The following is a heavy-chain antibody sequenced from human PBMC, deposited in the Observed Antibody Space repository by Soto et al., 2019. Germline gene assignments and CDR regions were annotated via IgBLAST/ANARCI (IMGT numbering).Heavy chain of an antibody. Sequence: PSETLSLTCTVSGGSISSSSYYWGWIRQPPGKGLEWIGSIYYSGSTYYNPSLKSRVTISVDTSKNQFSLKLSSVTAADTAVYYCARRPVVVPSNWFDPWGQGTLVTVSS. J-gene: IGHJ5*02. CDR3: ARRPVVVPSNWFDP. V-gene: IGHV4-39*07. D-gene: IGHD2-15*01. CDR2: IYYSGST. CDR1: GGSISSSSYY.